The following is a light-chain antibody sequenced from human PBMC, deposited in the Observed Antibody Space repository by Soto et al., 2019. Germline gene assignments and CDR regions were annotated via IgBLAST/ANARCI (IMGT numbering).Light chain of an antibody. CDR1: QSVSSSY. V-gene: IGKV3-20*01. CDR3: QQYGSSPWT. Sequence: EIVLTQSPGTLSLSPVERATLSCRASQSVSSSYLAWYQQKPGQAPRLLISGASSRATGIPDRFSGSGSGTDFTLTISRLEPEDLAVYYCQQYGSSPWTSGQGTKVDIK. CDR2: GAS. J-gene: IGKJ1*01.